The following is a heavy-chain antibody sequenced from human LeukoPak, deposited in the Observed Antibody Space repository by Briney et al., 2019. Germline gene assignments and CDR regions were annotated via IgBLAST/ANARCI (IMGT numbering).Heavy chain of an antibody. V-gene: IGHV4-59*01. D-gene: IGHD3-10*01. CDR3: ARRKNTAIAMVRGVRGGLNWFDP. CDR1: AGSISSYY. Sequence: PSETLSLTCTVSAGSISSYYWSWIRQPPGKGLEWIGYIYYSGSTNYNPSLKSRVSISVDTSKNQFSLRLRSVTAADTAVYYCARRKNTAIAMVRGVRGGLNWFDPWGQGTLVTVSS. CDR2: IYYSGST. J-gene: IGHJ5*02.